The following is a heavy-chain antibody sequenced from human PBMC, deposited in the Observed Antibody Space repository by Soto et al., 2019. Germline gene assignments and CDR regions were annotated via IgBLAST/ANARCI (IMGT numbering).Heavy chain of an antibody. J-gene: IGHJ5*02. CDR3: ARSAGYYDLLTGSQGWVNWFDP. CDR2: IIPILGIA. CDR1: GGTFSSYT. D-gene: IGHD3-9*01. Sequence: QVQLVQSGAEVKKPGSSVKVSCKASGGTFSSYTISWVRQAPGQGLEWMGRIIPILGIANYAQKFQGRVTITADKPTRTAYMERSSLRSEDTAVYYGARSAGYYDLLTGSQGWVNWFDPWGQGTLVTVSS. V-gene: IGHV1-69*02.